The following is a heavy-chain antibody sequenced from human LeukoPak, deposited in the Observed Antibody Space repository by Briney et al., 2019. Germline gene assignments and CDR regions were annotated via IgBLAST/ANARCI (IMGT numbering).Heavy chain of an antibody. V-gene: IGHV4-59*01. CDR2: IYYSGST. CDR3: ARSGLRGVFDY. Sequence: SETLSLTCTVSGGSISSYYWSWIRQPPGKGLEWIGYIYYSGSTNHNPSLKSRVTISVDTSKNQLSLKLSSVTAADTAVYYCARSGLRGVFDYWGQGTLVTVSS. D-gene: IGHD3-10*01. J-gene: IGHJ4*02. CDR1: GGSISSYY.